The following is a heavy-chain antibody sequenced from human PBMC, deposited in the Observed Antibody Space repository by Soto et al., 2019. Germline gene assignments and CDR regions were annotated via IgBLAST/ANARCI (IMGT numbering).Heavy chain of an antibody. J-gene: IGHJ6*02. D-gene: IGHD2-2*01. CDR1: GFTFSSYS. V-gene: IGHV3-48*02. Sequence: VVSRIISWAASGFTFSSYSMNWVRQAPGKGLEWVSYISSSSTIYYADSVKGRFTISRDNAKNSLYLQMNSLRDEDTAVYYCARASRGYCSSTSCYYGMDVWGQGTTVTVSS. CDR2: ISSSSTI. CDR3: ARASRGYCSSTSCYYGMDV.